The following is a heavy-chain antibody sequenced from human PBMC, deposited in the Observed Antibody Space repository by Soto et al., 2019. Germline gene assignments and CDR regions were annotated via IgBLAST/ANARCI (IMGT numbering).Heavy chain of an antibody. CDR3: ARGEDWNYGNWFDP. D-gene: IGHD1-7*01. J-gene: IGHJ5*02. CDR2: IYYSGST. Sequence: QVQLQESGPGLVKPSETLSLTCTVSGGSVRRGSYYWSWIRQPPGKGLEWIGYIYYSGSTNYNPSLKSRGTISVDTSKNQFSLKLSSVTAADTAVYYCARGEDWNYGNWFDPWGQGTLVTVSS. CDR1: GGSVRRGSYY. V-gene: IGHV4-61*01.